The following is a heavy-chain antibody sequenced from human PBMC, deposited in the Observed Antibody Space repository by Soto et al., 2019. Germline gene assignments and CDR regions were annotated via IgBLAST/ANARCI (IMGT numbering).Heavy chain of an antibody. D-gene: IGHD3-10*01. V-gene: IGHV1-69*02. CDR3: AQLWFGELWHGMDV. J-gene: IGHJ6*02. CDR2: IIPILDVA. Sequence: QLVQSRAEVKKPGSSVKVSCKASGGDFNSYTISWVRQAPGQGTEWMGTIIPILDVAKNAQKFQGRVTITADKSTSTDYMELRSLRSDDTAIYYCAQLWFGELWHGMDVWGQGNTVTVSS. CDR1: GGDFNSYT.